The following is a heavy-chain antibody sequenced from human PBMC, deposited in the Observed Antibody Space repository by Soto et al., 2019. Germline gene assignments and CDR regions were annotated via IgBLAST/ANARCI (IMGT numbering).Heavy chain of an antibody. CDR2: IIPILDIA. J-gene: IGHJ4*02. CDR3: ARDVGLGPVTVSTHVDY. Sequence: QVQLVQSGAEVKKPGSSVKVSCKASGGTSSNYTITWVRQAPGQGLEWMGRIIPILDIANYAKKFQGRVTITADKSTSTAYMELSSLRSEDTAVYYCARDVGLGPVTVSTHVDYWGQGTLVIVSS. CDR1: GGTSSNYT. V-gene: IGHV1-69*08. D-gene: IGHD4-17*01.